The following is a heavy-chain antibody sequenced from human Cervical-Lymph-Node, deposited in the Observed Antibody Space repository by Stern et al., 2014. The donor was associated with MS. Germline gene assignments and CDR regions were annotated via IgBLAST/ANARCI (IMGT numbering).Heavy chain of an antibody. J-gene: IGHJ4*02. D-gene: IGHD4-17*01. CDR2: IFSNGQK. CDR1: GFSLSTARMG. CDR3: ARIPYGTWIDS. Sequence: QITLKESGPLLVKPTETLTLTCTVSGFSLSTARMGVSWIRQPPGKALEWLAHIFSNGQKCHSTSLKSRLTISKDTSKNQVVLTMTNMDPVDTATYYCARIPYGTWIDSWGQGTLVTVSS. V-gene: IGHV2-26*01.